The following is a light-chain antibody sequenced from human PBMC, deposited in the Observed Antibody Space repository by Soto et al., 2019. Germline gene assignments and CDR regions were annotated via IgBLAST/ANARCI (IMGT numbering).Light chain of an antibody. J-gene: IGKJ2*01. CDR1: QSVTNNY. V-gene: IGKV3-20*01. CDR2: GVS. Sequence: ESVLTQSPGTLSLSPGERATLSCRATQSVTNNYFAWYQQKPGQSPRLLIYGVSSRATDIPDRFSGSGSGTDFTLTISRLEXXXXVVYYCQQYSSLPHTFGQGTKLEVK. CDR3: QQYSSLPHT.